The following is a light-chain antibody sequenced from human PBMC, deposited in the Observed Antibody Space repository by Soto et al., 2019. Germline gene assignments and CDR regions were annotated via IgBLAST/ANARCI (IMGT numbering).Light chain of an antibody. Sequence: EIVMTQSPATLSVSPGERATLSCRASQSVSSNLAWYQQKPGQAPRLLMSAASTRASDVPARFSGSGSGTEFTLTISSLQSEDFAVYYCQQYNNWPPYTFGQGTKLEIK. CDR3: QQYNNWPPYT. CDR2: AAS. CDR1: QSVSSN. J-gene: IGKJ2*01. V-gene: IGKV3-15*01.